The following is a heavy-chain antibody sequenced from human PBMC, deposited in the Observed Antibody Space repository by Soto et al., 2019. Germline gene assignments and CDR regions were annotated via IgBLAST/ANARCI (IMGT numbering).Heavy chain of an antibody. CDR2: IYHSGST. D-gene: IGHD3-22*01. CDR1: CGSISSSNW. J-gene: IGHJ3*02. V-gene: IGHV4-4*02. Sequence: SETLSLTCAVSCGSISSSNWWSWVRQPPGKGLEWIGEIYHSGSTNYNPSLKSRVTIPVDKSKNQFSLKLSSVTAADTAVYYCARRGDYYDSSGYYSSGAFDIWGQGTMVTVSS. CDR3: ARRGDYYDSSGYYSSGAFDI.